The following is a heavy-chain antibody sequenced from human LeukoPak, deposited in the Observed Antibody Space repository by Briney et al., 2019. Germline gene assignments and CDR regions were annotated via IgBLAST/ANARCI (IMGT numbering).Heavy chain of an antibody. CDR3: ARDPPYSSGWYFWLVTPSSDY. D-gene: IGHD6-19*01. Sequence: GGSLRLSCAASGFIFSSYEMNWVRQAPGKGLEWVSYISDSGSTIYYADSMKGRFTISRDNAKNSLYLQMNSLRAEDTAVYYCARDPPYSSGWYFWLVTPSSDYWGQGTLVTVSS. CDR2: ISDSGSTI. V-gene: IGHV3-48*03. J-gene: IGHJ4*02. CDR1: GFIFSSYE.